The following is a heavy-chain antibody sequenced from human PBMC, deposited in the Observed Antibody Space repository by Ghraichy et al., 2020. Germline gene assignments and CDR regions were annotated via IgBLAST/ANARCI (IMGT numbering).Heavy chain of an antibody. Sequence: GGSLRLSCAASGFTFSSYSMNWVRQAPGKGLEWVSSISSSSSYIYYADSVKGRFTISRDNAKNSLYLQMNSLRAEDTAVYYCARDKGIAARPVFDYWGQGTLVTVSS. CDR2: ISSSSSYI. J-gene: IGHJ4*02. CDR1: GFTFSSYS. V-gene: IGHV3-21*01. CDR3: ARDKGIAARPVFDY. D-gene: IGHD6-6*01.